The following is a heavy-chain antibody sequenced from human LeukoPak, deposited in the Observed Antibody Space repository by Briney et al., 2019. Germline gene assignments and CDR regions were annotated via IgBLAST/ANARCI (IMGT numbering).Heavy chain of an antibody. D-gene: IGHD6-13*01. V-gene: IGHV4-39*01. CDR3: ARGRQQLVRTQYYYYGMDV. CDR1: GGSISSSSYY. Sequence: SETLSLTCTVSGGSISSSSYYWGWIRQPPGKGLEWIGSIYYSGSTYYNPSLKSRVTISVDTPKNQFSLKLSSVTAADTAVYYCARGRQQLVRTQYYYYGMDVWGQGTTVTVSS. CDR2: IYYSGST. J-gene: IGHJ6*02.